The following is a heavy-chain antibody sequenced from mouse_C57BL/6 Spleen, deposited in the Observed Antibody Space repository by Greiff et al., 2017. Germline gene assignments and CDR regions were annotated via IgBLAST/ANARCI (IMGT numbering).Heavy chain of an antibody. Sequence: QVHVKQSGAELVKPGASVKVSCKASGYTFTSYWMHWVKQRPGQGLEWIGRIHPSDSDTNYNQKFKGKATLTVDKSSSTAYMQLSSLTSEDSAVYYCASYGNYEYFDVWGTGTTVTVSS. J-gene: IGHJ1*03. D-gene: IGHD2-1*01. CDR2: IHPSDSDT. CDR1: GYTFTSYW. V-gene: IGHV1-74*01. CDR3: ASYGNYEYFDV.